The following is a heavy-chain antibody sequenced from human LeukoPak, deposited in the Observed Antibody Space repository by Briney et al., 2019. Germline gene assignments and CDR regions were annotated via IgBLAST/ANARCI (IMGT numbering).Heavy chain of an antibody. D-gene: IGHD2-15*01. CDR1: GFTLNNFA. CDR3: AKGDPDRGSSS. Sequence: GGSLRLSCAASGFTLNNFAMAWVRQAPGKGLEWVSTINTGGDTFYTDSVKGRFTISRDNSKNTLNLQMNSLRVEDSAVFYCAKGDPDRGSSSWGQGTLVTVSS. J-gene: IGHJ4*02. CDR2: INTGGDT. V-gene: IGHV3-23*01.